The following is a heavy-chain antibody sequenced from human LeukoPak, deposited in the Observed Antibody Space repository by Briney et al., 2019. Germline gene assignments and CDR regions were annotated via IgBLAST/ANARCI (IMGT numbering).Heavy chain of an antibody. Sequence: SETLSLTCTVSGDSISSYYWSWIRQPAGKGLEWIGRIYASGTTNYNPSLKSRVTMSVDTSKNEFSLNLISVTAADTAVFYCARQGMGDHRVFDYWGQGTLVTVSS. J-gene: IGHJ4*02. CDR2: IYASGTT. CDR3: ARQGMGDHRVFDY. V-gene: IGHV4-4*07. CDR1: GDSISSYY. D-gene: IGHD2-21*02.